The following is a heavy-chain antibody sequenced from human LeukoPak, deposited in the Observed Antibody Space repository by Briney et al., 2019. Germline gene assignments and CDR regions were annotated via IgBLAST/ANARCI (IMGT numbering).Heavy chain of an antibody. Sequence: SETLSLTCTVSGGSISSYYWSWIRQPPGKGLEWIGYIYYSGSTNYNPSPKSRVTISVDTSKNQFSLKLSSVTAADTAVYYCARQMPLVAGYYYYGMDVWGQGTTVTVSS. CDR1: GGSISSYY. CDR3: ARQMPLVAGYYYYGMDV. J-gene: IGHJ6*02. V-gene: IGHV4-59*08. CDR2: IYYSGST. D-gene: IGHD6-6*01.